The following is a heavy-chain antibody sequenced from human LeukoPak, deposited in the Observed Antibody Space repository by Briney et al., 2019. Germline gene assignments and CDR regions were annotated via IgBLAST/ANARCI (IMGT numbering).Heavy chain of an antibody. V-gene: IGHV3-33*01. J-gene: IGHJ4*02. CDR2: IWYDGSNK. CDR3: ARDQDYDILTGLAGVDY. D-gene: IGHD3-9*01. Sequence: QPGRSLRLSCAASGFTFSSYGMHWVRQAPGKGLEWVAVIWYDGSNKYYADSVKGRFTISRDNSKNTLYLQMNSLRAEDTAVYYCARDQDYDILTGLAGVDYWGQGTLVTVSS. CDR1: GFTFSSYG.